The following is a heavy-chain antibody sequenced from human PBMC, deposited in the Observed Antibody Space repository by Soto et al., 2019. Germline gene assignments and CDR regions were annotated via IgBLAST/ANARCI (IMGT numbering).Heavy chain of an antibody. J-gene: IGHJ4*02. CDR2: ISYDGSNK. D-gene: IGHD1-26*01. Sequence: QVQLVESGGGVVQPGRSLRLSCAASGFTFSSYGMHWVRQAPGKGLEWVAVISYDGSNKYYADSVKGRFTISRDNSKNTLYLRMNSLRAEDTAVYYCAKDRVWELLPVGYFDYWGQGTLVTVSS. CDR3: AKDRVWELLPVGYFDY. CDR1: GFTFSSYG. V-gene: IGHV3-30*18.